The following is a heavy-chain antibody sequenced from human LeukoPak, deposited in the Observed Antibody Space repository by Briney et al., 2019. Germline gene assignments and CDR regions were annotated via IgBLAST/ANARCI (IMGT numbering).Heavy chain of an antibody. CDR1: GGTFSSYA. Sequence: ASVKVSCRASGGTFSSYAISWVRQAPGRGLEWMGIINPSGGSTSYAQKFQGRVTMTRDTSTSTVYMELSSLRSEDTAVYYCARGLITTVTTSYWGQGTLVTVSS. V-gene: IGHV1-46*01. D-gene: IGHD4-17*01. CDR2: INPSGGST. CDR3: ARGLITTVTTSY. J-gene: IGHJ4*02.